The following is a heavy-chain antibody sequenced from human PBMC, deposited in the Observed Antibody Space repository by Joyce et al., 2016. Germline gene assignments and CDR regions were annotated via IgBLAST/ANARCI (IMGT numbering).Heavy chain of an antibody. CDR3: ARNGAYSQDS. J-gene: IGHJ5*01. CDR2: SYLGGST. Sequence: QVQLQESGPGLVKPSGTLSLTCAVSGGSISSAHWWSWVRQPPGKGLEWIGESYLGGSTTYNPSLMSRVTISVDKSKNQLSLKMNSVTAADTAVYYCARNGAYSQDSWGQGTLVTVSS. D-gene: IGHD5-12*01. CDR1: GGSISSAHW. V-gene: IGHV4-4*02.